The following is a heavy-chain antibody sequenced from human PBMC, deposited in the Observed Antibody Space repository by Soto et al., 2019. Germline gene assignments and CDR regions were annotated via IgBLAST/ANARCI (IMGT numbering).Heavy chain of an antibody. D-gene: IGHD1-1*01. CDR3: AKMEGPTAHYYAMDV. J-gene: IGHJ6*02. CDR2: ISGSGGST. CDR1: GFTFSNFG. V-gene: IGHV3-23*01. Sequence: PGGALRLSCGASGFTFSNFGMSWVRQAPGKGLEWVSGISGSGGSTYYADSVKGRFTISRDNSQNTLFLQMNSLRVEDTAVYYCAKMEGPTAHYYAMDVWGQGTTVTVSS.